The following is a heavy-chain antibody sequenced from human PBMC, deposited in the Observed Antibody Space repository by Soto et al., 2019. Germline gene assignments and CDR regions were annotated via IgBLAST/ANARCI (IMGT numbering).Heavy chain of an antibody. D-gene: IGHD6-19*01. CDR2: IYHSGST. J-gene: IGHJ4*02. V-gene: IGHV4-30-2*01. CDR1: GGSMRSGGYS. Sequence: TLSLTCAVSGGSMRSGGYSWSWIRQPPGKGLEWIGYIYHSGSTYYNPSLKSRVTISVDRSKNQFSLKLSSVTAADTAVYYCASAGGLGAVAADYWGQGTLVTVSS. CDR3: ASAGGLGAVAADY.